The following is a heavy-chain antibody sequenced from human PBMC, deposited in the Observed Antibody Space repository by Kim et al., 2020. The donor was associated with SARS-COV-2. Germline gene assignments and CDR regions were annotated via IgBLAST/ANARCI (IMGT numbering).Heavy chain of an antibody. Sequence: GGSLRLSCAASGFTFSSYEMNWVRQAPGKGLEWVSYISSSGSTIYYADSVKGRFTISRDNAKNSLYLQMNSLRAEDTAVYYCASWAYYDILTGYYSSYAFDIWGQGTMVTVSS. J-gene: IGHJ3*02. CDR2: ISSSGSTI. CDR1: GFTFSSYE. D-gene: IGHD3-9*01. CDR3: ASWAYYDILTGYYSSYAFDI. V-gene: IGHV3-48*03.